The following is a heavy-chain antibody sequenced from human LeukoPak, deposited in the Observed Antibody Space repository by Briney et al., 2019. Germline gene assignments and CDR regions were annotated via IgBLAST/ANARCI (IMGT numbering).Heavy chain of an antibody. CDR1: GYTFTSYY. Sequence: EASVKVSCKASGYTFTSYYMHWVRQAPGQGLEWMGIINPSGGSTSYAQKFQGRVTMTRDTSTSTVYMELSSLRSEDTAVYYCARVGAWELLGYYYYMDVWGKGTTVTVSS. D-gene: IGHD1-26*01. CDR2: INPSGGST. J-gene: IGHJ6*03. V-gene: IGHV1-46*01. CDR3: ARVGAWELLGYYYYMDV.